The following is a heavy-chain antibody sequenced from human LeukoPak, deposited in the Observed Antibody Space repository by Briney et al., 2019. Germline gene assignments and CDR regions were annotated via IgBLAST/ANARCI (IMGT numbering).Heavy chain of an antibody. CDR3: ARTNIVVVPAAIGPRYYYYYMDV. Sequence: GASVKVSCKASGGTFISYAISWVRQARGQGLEWMGGIIPIFGTANYAQKFQGRVTITTDESTSTAYMELSSLRSEDTAVYYCARTNIVVVPAAIGPRYYYYYMDVWGKGTTVTVSS. CDR1: GGTFISYA. D-gene: IGHD2-2*02. J-gene: IGHJ6*03. CDR2: IIPIFGTA. V-gene: IGHV1-69*05.